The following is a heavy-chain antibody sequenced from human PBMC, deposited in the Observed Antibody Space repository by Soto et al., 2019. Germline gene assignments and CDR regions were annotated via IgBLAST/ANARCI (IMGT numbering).Heavy chain of an antibody. Sequence: QITLNESGPTLVKPTQTLTLTCTFSGFSLGTYGVGVGWIRQPPGKALEWLALIYWDDDKRYSPSLKSRLTXXXXXXXXXXXXXXXXXXXXXXXXXXXXXXXXXXVDWYFDLWGRGTPV. J-gene: IGHJ2*01. CDR3: XXXXXXXVDWYFDL. CDR1: GFSLGTYGVG. V-gene: IGHV2-5*02. CDR2: IYWDDDK.